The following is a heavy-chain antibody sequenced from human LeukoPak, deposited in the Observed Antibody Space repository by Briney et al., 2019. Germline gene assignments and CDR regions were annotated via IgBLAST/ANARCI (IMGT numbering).Heavy chain of an antibody. Sequence: GGSLRLSCAASGFTFSRYSMNWVRQAPGKGLEWVSSISSSSSYIYYADSAKGRFTISRDNAKNSLYLQMNSLRAEDTAVYYCARATNYYGMDVWGQGTTVTVSS. D-gene: IGHD1/OR15-1a*01. V-gene: IGHV3-21*01. J-gene: IGHJ6*02. CDR1: GFTFSRYS. CDR2: ISSSSSYI. CDR3: ARATNYYGMDV.